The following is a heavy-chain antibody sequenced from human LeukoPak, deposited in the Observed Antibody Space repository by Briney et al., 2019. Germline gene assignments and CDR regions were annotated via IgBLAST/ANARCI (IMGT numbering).Heavy chain of an antibody. Sequence: GGSLRLSCAASGFTFSSYGMSWVRQAPGKGLEWVANVKQGGSEKNYVDSVKGRFIISRDNAKNSVYLQMNSLRVEDTAVYYCAGEDYGSGSYYFDYWGQGTLVTVSS. CDR3: AGEDYGSGSYYFDY. V-gene: IGHV3-7*01. J-gene: IGHJ4*02. D-gene: IGHD3-10*01. CDR2: VKQGGSEK. CDR1: GFTFSSYG.